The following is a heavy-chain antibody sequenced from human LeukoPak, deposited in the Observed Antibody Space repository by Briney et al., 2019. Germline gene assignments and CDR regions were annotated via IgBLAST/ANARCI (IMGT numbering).Heavy chain of an antibody. CDR1: GGSISSYY. J-gene: IGHJ4*02. CDR2: IYYSGST. CDR3: ARLGWTAVGNY. D-gene: IGHD5-18*01. Sequence: SETLSLTCTVSGGSISSYYWSWIRQPPGKGLEWIGYIYYSGSTNYNPSLKSRVTISVDTSKNQFSLKLSSVTAADTAVYYCARLGWTAVGNYWGRGTLVTVSS. V-gene: IGHV4-59*01.